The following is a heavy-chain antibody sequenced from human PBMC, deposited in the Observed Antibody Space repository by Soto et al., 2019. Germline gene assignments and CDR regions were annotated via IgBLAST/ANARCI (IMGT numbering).Heavy chain of an antibody. Sequence: SQTLSLTCAISGDSVSSNSAGCNWIRQSPSRGLEWLGRTHYRSEWFNEYAVSVKSRITINPDTSRNQISLQLNSVTPEDTAIYYCARDIDFAYWGRGTQVTVSS. CDR3: ARDIDFAY. V-gene: IGHV6-1*01. CDR2: THYRSEWFN. CDR1: GDSVSSNSAG. D-gene: IGHD3-10*01. J-gene: IGHJ4*01.